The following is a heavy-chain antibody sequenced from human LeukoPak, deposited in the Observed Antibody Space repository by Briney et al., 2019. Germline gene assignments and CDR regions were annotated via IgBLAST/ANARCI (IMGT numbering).Heavy chain of an antibody. J-gene: IGHJ4*02. Sequence: AGGSLRLSCAASGFTFGSHWMTWVRQAPGKGLEWVANIKQDGSEKYYVDSVKGRLTISRDNAKNSLYLQMNSLRAEDTAVYYCARAKDFWSGYYDYWGQGTLVTVSS. D-gene: IGHD3-3*01. CDR3: ARAKDFWSGYYDY. CDR2: IKQDGSEK. V-gene: IGHV3-7*01. CDR1: GFTFGSHW.